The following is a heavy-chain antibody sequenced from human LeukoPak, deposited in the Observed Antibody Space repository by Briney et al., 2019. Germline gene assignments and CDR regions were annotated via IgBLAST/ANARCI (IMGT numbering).Heavy chain of an antibody. CDR1: GGSISSSSYY. J-gene: IGHJ6*02. Sequence: NPSETLSLTCTVSGGSISSSSYYWGWIRQPPGKGLEWIGSIYYSGSTYYNPSLKSRVTISVDTSKNQFSLKLSSVTAADTAVYYCARSHTTRYDSSGYTAKYGPYYYYYGMDVWGQGTTVTVSS. CDR3: ARSHTTRYDSSGYTAKYGPYYYYYGMDV. D-gene: IGHD3-22*01. CDR2: IYYSGST. V-gene: IGHV4-39*07.